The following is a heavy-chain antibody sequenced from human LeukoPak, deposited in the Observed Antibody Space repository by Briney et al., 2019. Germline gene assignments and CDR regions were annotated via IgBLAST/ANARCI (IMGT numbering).Heavy chain of an antibody. CDR3: ARVGRDIVATTTDYFDY. J-gene: IGHJ4*02. D-gene: IGHD5-12*01. CDR1: GYTFTNSD. V-gene: IGHV1-8*01. Sequence: ASVKVSCKASGYTFTNSDINWVRQATGQGLEWMGWMSPKNNNIGYAQKFQGWVTMTRDTSISTAYMELSRLRSDDTAVYYCARVGRDIVATTTDYFDYWGQGTLVTVSS. CDR2: MSPKNNNI.